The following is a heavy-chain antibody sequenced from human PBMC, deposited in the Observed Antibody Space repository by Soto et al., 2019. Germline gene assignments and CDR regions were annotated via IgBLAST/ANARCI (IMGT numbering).Heavy chain of an antibody. D-gene: IGHD3-3*01. V-gene: IGHV1-8*02. CDR2: MNPNSGNT. CDR3: ARMGITIFGVITGDAFDI. Sequence: GASVEVSCKASGYTFTSYGISWVRQATGQGLEWMGWMNPNSGNTGYAQKFQGRVTMTRDTSITTAYMELSSLRSEDTAVYYCARMGITIFGVITGDAFDIWGQGTMVTVSS. J-gene: IGHJ3*02. CDR1: GYTFTSYG.